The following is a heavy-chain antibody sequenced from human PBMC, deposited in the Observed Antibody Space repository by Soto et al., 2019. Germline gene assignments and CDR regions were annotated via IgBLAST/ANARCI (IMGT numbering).Heavy chain of an antibody. J-gene: IGHJ6*02. Sequence: ASVKVSCKASGYTFTGHYMHWVRQAPGQGLEWMGWINPNSGGTNYAQKFQGRVTMTRDTSISTAYMELSRLRSDDTAVYYCARVLEETRYYGMDVWGQGTTVTVSS. CDR1: GYTFTGHY. CDR3: ARVLEETRYYGMDV. CDR2: INPNSGGT. V-gene: IGHV1-2*02.